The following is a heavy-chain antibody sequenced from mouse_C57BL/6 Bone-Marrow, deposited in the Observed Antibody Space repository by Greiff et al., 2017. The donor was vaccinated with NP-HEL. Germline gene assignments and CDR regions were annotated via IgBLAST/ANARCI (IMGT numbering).Heavy chain of an antibody. CDR2: IHPNSGST. CDR3: ARELSLTFAY. V-gene: IGHV1-64*01. D-gene: IGHD3-2*02. Sequence: VQLQQSGAELVKPGASVKLSCKASGYTFTSYWMHWVKQRPGQGLEWIGMIHPNSGSTNYNEKFKSKATLTADKSSSTAYMQLSSLTSEDSAVYYCARELSLTFAYCGRGTRITVTA. CDR1: GYTFTSYW. J-gene: IGHJ3*01.